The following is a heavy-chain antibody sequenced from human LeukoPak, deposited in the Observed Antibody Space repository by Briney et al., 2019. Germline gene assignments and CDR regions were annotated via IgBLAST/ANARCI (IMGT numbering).Heavy chain of an antibody. CDR2: MSPNSGNT. CDR3: ARNPPETGDFNY. CDR1: GYTFTNYD. Sequence: VSVKVSCKTSGYTFTNYDINWVRQATGQGLEWMGWMSPNSGNTGYAQKFQGRVTMTRDTSISTAYMELSSLRSEDTAVYYCARNPPETGDFNYWGRGTLVTVSS. V-gene: IGHV1-8*01. D-gene: IGHD7-27*01. J-gene: IGHJ4*02.